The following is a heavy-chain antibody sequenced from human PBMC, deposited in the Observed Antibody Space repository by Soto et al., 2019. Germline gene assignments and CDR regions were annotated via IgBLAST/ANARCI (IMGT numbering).Heavy chain of an antibody. V-gene: IGHV4-39*01. CDR3: ASGVGQQDY. Sequence: SETLSLTCTVSGGSISSSSYYWGWIRQPPGKGLEGIGSIYYSGSTYYNPSLKSRVTISVDTSKNQFSLRLSSVTAADTAGYYCASGVGQQDYWGQGTLVTVSS. D-gene: IGHD6-13*01. J-gene: IGHJ4*02. CDR1: GGSISSSSYY. CDR2: IYYSGST.